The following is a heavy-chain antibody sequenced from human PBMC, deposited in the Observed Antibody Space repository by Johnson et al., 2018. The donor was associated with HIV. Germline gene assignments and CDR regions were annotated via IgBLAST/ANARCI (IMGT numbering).Heavy chain of an antibody. Sequence: EVQLVESGGGVVQPGESLRLSCAASGFTFSHYGMHWVRQAPGKGLEWVGRIKSKTDGGTTDYAAPVKDRFTISRDDSKNTLYLQMNSLKTEDTAVYYCARVRPNPTVTTLGAAFDIWGQGTMVTVSS. CDR3: ARVRPNPTVTTLGAAFDI. J-gene: IGHJ3*02. CDR1: GFTFSHYG. D-gene: IGHD4-17*01. V-gene: IGHV3-15*01. CDR2: IKSKTDGGTT.